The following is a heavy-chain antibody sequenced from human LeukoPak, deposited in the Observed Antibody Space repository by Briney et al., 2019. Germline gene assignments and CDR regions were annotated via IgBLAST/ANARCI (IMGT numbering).Heavy chain of an antibody. D-gene: IGHD2-2*02. V-gene: IGHV1-46*01. Sequence: ASVKVSCKASGYTFTSYYMHWVRQAPGEGLEWMGIINPTGGSTSYAQKFQGRVTMTRDMSTSTVYMEMSRLRSEDTAVYYCARVAAEVVGVPGAIGFGWVRRDYYYMDVWGKGTTVTVSS. CDR2: INPTGGST. CDR3: ARVAAEVVGVPGAIGFGWVRRDYYYMDV. CDR1: GYTFTSYY. J-gene: IGHJ6*03.